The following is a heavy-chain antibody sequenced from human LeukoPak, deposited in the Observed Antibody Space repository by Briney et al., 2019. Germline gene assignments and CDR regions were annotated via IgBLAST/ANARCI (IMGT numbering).Heavy chain of an antibody. CDR2: IYYNGIT. CDR3: ARTSSDHGGYVGAFAI. D-gene: IGHD6-25*01. CDR1: GGSISSYY. Sequence: SETLSLTCTVSGGSISSYYWSWIRQPPGKGLEWIGYIYYNGITKYNPSLKSRVTISVDTSKNQSSLKLSSVTAADTAVYYCARTSSDHGGYVGAFAIWGQGTMVSVSS. V-gene: IGHV4-59*01. J-gene: IGHJ3*02.